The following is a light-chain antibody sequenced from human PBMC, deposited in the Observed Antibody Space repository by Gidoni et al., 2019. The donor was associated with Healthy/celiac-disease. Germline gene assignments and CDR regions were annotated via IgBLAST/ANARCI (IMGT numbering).Light chain of an antibody. CDR1: QSISSY. J-gene: IGKJ2*01. CDR2: AAS. CDR3: QQSYSTPPNT. Sequence: DIQMTQSPSSLCASVGDRVTITCRASQSISSYLNWYQQKPGKAPKLLIYAASSLQSGVPSRFSGSGSGTDFTLTISSLQPEDFATYYCQQSYSTPPNTFXXXTKLEIK. V-gene: IGKV1-39*01.